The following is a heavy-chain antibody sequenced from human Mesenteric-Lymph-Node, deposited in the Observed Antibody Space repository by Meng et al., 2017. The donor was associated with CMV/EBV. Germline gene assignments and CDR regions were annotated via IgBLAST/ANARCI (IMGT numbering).Heavy chain of an antibody. Sequence: GGSLRLSCAASGFTFSDYYMSWIRQAPGKGLEWVSYISSSGSTIYYADSVKGRFTISRDNAKNSLYLQMNSLRAEDTAVYYCARFITYLDYYHAMDVWSQGTTVTVSS. CDR3: ARFITYLDYYHAMDV. J-gene: IGHJ6*02. CDR1: GFTFSDYY. CDR2: ISSSGSTI. V-gene: IGHV3-11*04. D-gene: IGHD1-1*01.